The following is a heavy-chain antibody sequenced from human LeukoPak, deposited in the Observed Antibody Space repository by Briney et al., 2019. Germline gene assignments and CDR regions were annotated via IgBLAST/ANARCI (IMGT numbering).Heavy chain of an antibody. J-gene: IGHJ3*02. CDR1: GFTFSRFW. Sequence: GGSLRLSCAASGFTFSRFWMSWVRQAPGKGLEWVSSISSSSSYIYYADSVKGRFTISRDNAENSLYLQMNSLRAEDTAVYYCARSLMTTVTDAFDIWGQGTMVTVSS. V-gene: IGHV3-21*01. D-gene: IGHD4-17*01. CDR3: ARSLMTTVTDAFDI. CDR2: ISSSSSYI.